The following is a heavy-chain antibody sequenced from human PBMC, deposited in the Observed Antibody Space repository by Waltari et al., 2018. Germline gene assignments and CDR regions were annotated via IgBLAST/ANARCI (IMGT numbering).Heavy chain of an antibody. V-gene: IGHV3-30*02. J-gene: IGHJ4*02. CDR1: GFNFTLFG. Sequence: QVHLVESGGGVVQPGGSLRLSCAAPGFNFTLFGMHWVRQAPGKGLEWVSFISYAGSNENYADSVKGRFTMSRDNSKKMLYVQMNNLRAEDSAVYYCVKGNEIDYWGQGTLVTVSS. CDR3: VKGNEIDY. CDR2: ISYAGSNE. D-gene: IGHD1-1*01.